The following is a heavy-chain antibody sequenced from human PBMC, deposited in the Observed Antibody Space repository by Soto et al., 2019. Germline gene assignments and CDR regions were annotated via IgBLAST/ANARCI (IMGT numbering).Heavy chain of an antibody. D-gene: IGHD3-3*01. V-gene: IGHV3-23*01. Sequence: PGGSLRLSCAPSGFNFSSYGMHWARQAPGKGLEWVSAISGSGGSTYYADSVKGRFTISRDNSKNTLYLQMNSLRAEDTAVYYCAKGGSYDFWSGYYMSRNWFDPWGQGTLVTVSS. CDR1: GFNFSSYG. CDR2: ISGSGGST. CDR3: AKGGSYDFWSGYYMSRNWFDP. J-gene: IGHJ5*02.